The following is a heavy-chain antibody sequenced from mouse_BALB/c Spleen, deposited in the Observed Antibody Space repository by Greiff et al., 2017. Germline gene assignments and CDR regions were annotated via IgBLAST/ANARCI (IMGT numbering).Heavy chain of an antibody. CDR3: AKDRYGEGGDAMDY. V-gene: IGHV2-9*02. J-gene: IGHJ4*01. CDR1: GFSLTSYG. CDR2: IWAGGST. Sequence: VQRVESGPGLVAPSQSLSITCTVSGFSLTSYGVHWVRQPPGKGLEWLGVIWAGGSTNYNSALMSRLSISKNNSKNQVFLKMNSLPTDDTAMYYCAKDRYGEGGDAMDYWGQGTSVTVSS. D-gene: IGHD2-14*01.